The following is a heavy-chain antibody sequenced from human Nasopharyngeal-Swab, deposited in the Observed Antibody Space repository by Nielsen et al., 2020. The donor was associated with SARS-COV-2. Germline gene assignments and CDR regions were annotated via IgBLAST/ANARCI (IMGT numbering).Heavy chain of an antibody. J-gene: IGHJ6*04. CDR2: IYWDDDK. CDR1: GFSLSTSGVG. CDR3: AHPTIFGVVRYMDV. D-gene: IGHD3-3*01. V-gene: IGHV2-5*02. Sequence: SGPTLVKPTQALTLTCTFSGFSLSTSGVGVGWIRQPPGKALEWLALIYWDDDKRYSPSLKSRLTITKDTSKNQVVLTMTNMDPVDTATYYCAHPTIFGVVRYMDVWGKGTTVTVSS.